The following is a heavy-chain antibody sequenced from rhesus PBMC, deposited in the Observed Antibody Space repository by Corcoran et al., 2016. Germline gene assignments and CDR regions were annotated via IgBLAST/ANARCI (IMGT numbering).Heavy chain of an antibody. J-gene: IGHJ4*01. CDR2: GDPEDGEA. D-gene: IGHD1-44*02. CDR3: ARDPASGSYKGGY. Sequence: EVQLVQSGAEVTQPGDTVTISCKAHGSTFTDHTLHWGRRGRGKGLEGMVGGDPEDGEADYAQKFQDRVTITADISTDTAYMELSSLRSEDTAVYYCARDPASGSYKGGYWGQGVLVTVSS. V-gene: IGHV1-111*02. CDR1: GSTFTDHT.